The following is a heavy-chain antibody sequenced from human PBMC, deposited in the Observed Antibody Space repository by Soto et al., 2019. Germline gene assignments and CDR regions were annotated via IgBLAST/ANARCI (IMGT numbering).Heavy chain of an antibody. CDR2: ISYDGRNQ. D-gene: IGHD5-18*01. CDR3: VRDPRSRRYNYGFAFDI. CDR1: GFTFSTNA. J-gene: IGHJ3*02. Sequence: GGSLRLSCAASGFTFSTNAMHWVRQAPGKGLEWVTVISYDGRNQYYADSVKGRFTISRDNSKNTLYLQMNSLRPEDTAVYYRVRDPRSRRYNYGFAFDIWGQGTMVTVSS. V-gene: IGHV3-30-3*01.